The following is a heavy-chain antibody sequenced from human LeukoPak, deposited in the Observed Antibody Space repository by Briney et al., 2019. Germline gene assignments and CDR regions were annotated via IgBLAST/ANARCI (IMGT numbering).Heavy chain of an antibody. CDR3: ARDGMGGDYAPY. J-gene: IGHJ4*02. V-gene: IGHV4-59*12. Sequence: SETLSLTRTVSGGSISSYYWSWIRQPPGKGLEWIGYIYYSGSTNYNPSLKSRVTISVDTSKNQFSLKLSSVTAADTAVHYCARDGMGGDYAPYWGQGTLVTVSS. CDR2: IYYSGST. D-gene: IGHD4-17*01. CDR1: GGSISSYY.